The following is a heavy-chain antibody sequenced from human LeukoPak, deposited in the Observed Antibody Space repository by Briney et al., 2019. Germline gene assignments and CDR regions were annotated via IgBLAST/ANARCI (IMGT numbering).Heavy chain of an antibody. J-gene: IGHJ4*02. Sequence: GGSLRLSCAASGFTFTNYVMSWVRQAPGKGLEWVSSVSGSGSTAYYADSVKGRFTISRDNSKNTLYLQMNTMRAEDTATYYCAKARVTSFDYWGQGTLVTVSS. V-gene: IGHV3-23*01. CDR2: VSGSGSTA. CDR3: AKARVTSFDY. CDR1: GFTFTNYV. D-gene: IGHD3-16*01.